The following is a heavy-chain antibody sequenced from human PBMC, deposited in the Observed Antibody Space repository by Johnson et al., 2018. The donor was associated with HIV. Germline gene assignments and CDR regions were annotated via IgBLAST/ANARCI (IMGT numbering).Heavy chain of an antibody. CDR1: GFTVSSNY. CDR3: AKGEPVAFDI. V-gene: IGHV3-66*01. CDR2: IYSGGST. D-gene: IGHD1-14*01. J-gene: IGHJ3*02. Sequence: VQLVESGGGVVQPGRSLRLSCAASGFTVSSNYMSWVRQAPGKGPEWVSVIYSGGSTYYADSVKGRFTISRDNSKNTLYLQMNSLRAEDTAVYYCAKGEPVAFDIWGQGTMVTVSS.